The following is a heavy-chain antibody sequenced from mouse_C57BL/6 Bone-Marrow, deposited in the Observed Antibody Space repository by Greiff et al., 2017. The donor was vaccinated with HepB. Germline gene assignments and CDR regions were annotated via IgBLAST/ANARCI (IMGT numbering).Heavy chain of an antibody. J-gene: IGHJ2*01. Sequence: EVQLQQSGPVLVKPGASVKMSCKASGYTFTDYYMNWVKQSHGKSLEWIGDINPNNGGTSYNQKFKGKATLTVDKSSSTAYMELRSLTSEDSAVYYCARERDAYYYGSSLFDYWCQGTTLTVSS. CDR3: ARERDAYYYGSSLFDY. D-gene: IGHD1-1*01. V-gene: IGHV1-26*01. CDR2: INPNNGGT. CDR1: GYTFTDYY.